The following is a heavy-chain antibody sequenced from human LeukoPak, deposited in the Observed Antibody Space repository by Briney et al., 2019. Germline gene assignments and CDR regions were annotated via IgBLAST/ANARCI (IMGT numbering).Heavy chain of an antibody. Sequence: GGSLRLSCAASGFTLNTYTIHWVRQAPGKGLEWVALISNDGNTKHYADSVTGRFIISRDMSKNTLFLQMNSLRPEDTAVYYCARDLAGLFDYWGQGTLVTVSS. CDR2: ISNDGNTK. CDR3: ARDLAGLFDY. CDR1: GFTLNTYT. V-gene: IGHV3-30*04. J-gene: IGHJ4*02.